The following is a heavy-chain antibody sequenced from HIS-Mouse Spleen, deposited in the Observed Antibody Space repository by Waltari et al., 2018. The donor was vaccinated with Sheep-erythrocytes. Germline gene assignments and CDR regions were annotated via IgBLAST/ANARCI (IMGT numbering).Heavy chain of an antibody. CDR1: GYSISSGYY. J-gene: IGHJ3*02. Sequence: QVQLQESGPGLVKPSETLSLTCTVSGYSISSGYYWGWIRQPPGKGLEWIGSIYHSGRPYYHPSLESRVPISVATSKNQFSLKLSSVTAADTAVYYCARDLGYDILTGYYSDAFDIWGQGTMVTVSS. V-gene: IGHV4-38-2*02. CDR2: IYHSGRP. D-gene: IGHD3-9*01. CDR3: ARDLGYDILTGYYSDAFDI.